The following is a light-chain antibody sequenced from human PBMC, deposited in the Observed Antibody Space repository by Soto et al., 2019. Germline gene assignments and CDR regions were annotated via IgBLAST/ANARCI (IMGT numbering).Light chain of an antibody. CDR2: WAS. V-gene: IGKV4-1*01. Sequence: DIVMTQSPDSLAVSLGERATINCKSSQSVLYSSNNKNYLAWYQQKPGRPPKLLIYWASTRESGVPDRFSGSGSGTVFTLTISSLQAEDVAVYYCQQYYSTPTFGQGTKLEIK. CDR1: QSVLYSSNNKNY. J-gene: IGKJ2*01. CDR3: QQYYSTPT.